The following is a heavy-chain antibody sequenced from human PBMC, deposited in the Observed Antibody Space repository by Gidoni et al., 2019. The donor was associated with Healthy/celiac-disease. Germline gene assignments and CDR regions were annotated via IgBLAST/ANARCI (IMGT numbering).Heavy chain of an antibody. D-gene: IGHD6-13*01. CDR1: GGSISSSSYY. CDR3: ARARGSWIGGWFDP. Sequence: QLQLQESGPGLVKPSETLSLTCTVSGGSISSSSYYWGWIRQPPGKGLEWIGSIYYSGSTYYNPSLKSRVTISVDTSKNQFSLKLSSVTAADTAVYYCARARGSWIGGWFDPWGQGTLVTVSS. J-gene: IGHJ5*02. CDR2: IYYSGST. V-gene: IGHV4-39*07.